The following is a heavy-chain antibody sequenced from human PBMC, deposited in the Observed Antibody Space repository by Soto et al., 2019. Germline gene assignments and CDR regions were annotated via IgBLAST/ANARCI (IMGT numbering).Heavy chain of an antibody. CDR2: IYYSGST. Sequence: SETLSLTCTVSGGSISGGSYYWGWIRQPPGKGLEWIGSIYYSGSTYYNPSLKSRVTISVDTSKNQFSLKLSSVTAADTAVYYCARLAYCGTDCYALDYWGLGYLVT. CDR3: ARLAYCGTDCYALDY. CDR1: GGSISGGSYY. D-gene: IGHD2-21*02. V-gene: IGHV4-39*01. J-gene: IGHJ4*02.